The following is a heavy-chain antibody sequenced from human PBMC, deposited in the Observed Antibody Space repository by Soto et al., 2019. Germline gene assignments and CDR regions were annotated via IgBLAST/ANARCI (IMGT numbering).Heavy chain of an antibody. CDR1: GFTFSNAW. CDR3: ATESKSSLVAVRFDN. CDR2: KSKTYGGTP. V-gene: IGHV3-15*07. Sequence: GGSLRLYCAASGFTFSNAWINWVRPAPGKGVEWVGRKSKTYGGTPDYVAPEKGRFAISRDDSKNMVYLQINSLKTEDTGIYYCATESKSSLVAVRFDNWGHGSLATVPP. J-gene: IGHJ4*01. D-gene: IGHD6-19*01.